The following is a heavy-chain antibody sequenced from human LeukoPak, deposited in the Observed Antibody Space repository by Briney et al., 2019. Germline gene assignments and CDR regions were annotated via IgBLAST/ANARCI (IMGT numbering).Heavy chain of an antibody. D-gene: IGHD6-6*01. CDR3: ARASYIAAPWAY. CDR1: GGTFSSYA. CDR2: IIPIFGTA. J-gene: IGHJ4*02. V-gene: IGHV1-69*13. Sequence: ASVKVSCKASGGTFSSYAISWVRQAPGQGLEWMGGIIPIFGTANYAQKFQGRVTITADESTSTAYMELSSLRSEDTAVYYCARASYIAAPWAYWGQGTLVTVSS.